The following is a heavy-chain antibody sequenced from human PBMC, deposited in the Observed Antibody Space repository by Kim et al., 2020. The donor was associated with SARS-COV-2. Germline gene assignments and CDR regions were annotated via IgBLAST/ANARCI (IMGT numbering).Heavy chain of an antibody. J-gene: IGHJ4*02. V-gene: IGHV5-10-1*01. Sequence: YSPSVQGHVTISADKSISTAYLQWSSLKASDTAMYYCARQPTYSSGYFDYWGQGTLVTVSS. CDR3: ARQPTYSSGYFDY. D-gene: IGHD6-19*01.